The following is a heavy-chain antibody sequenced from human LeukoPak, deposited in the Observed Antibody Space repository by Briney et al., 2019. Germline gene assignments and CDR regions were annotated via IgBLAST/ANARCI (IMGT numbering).Heavy chain of an antibody. CDR3: AKQYTYGATDY. CDR1: GGSISSSNYY. V-gene: IGHV4-39*01. CDR2: IYYSGST. Sequence: PSETLSLTCTVSGGSISSSNYYWGWIRQPPGEGLEWIGNIYYSGSTHHNPSLKSRLTISVDTSKNQFSLTLSSVTAADTAVYYCAKQYTYGATDYWGQGTLVTVSS. D-gene: IGHD5-18*01. J-gene: IGHJ4*02.